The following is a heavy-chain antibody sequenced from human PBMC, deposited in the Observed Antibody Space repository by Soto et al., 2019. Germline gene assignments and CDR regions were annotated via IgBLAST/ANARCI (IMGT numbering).Heavy chain of an antibody. CDR3: AKDSPRALYSSSWAGYNWFDP. J-gene: IGHJ5*02. V-gene: IGHV3-23*01. CDR1: GFTFSSYA. Sequence: EAQLLESGGGLVQPGGSLRLSCAASGFTFSSYAMSWVRQAPGKGLEWVSAISGSGGSTYYADSVKGRFTISRDNSKNTLYLQMNSLSAEDTAVYYCAKDSPRALYSSSWAGYNWFDPWGQGTLVTVSS. D-gene: IGHD6-13*01. CDR2: ISGSGGST.